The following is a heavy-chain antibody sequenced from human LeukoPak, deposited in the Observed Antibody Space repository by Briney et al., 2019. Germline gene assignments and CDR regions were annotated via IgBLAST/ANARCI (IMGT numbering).Heavy chain of an antibody. V-gene: IGHV3-21*04. CDR1: GFTLSSYS. CDR3: AINGGGDSGYGNFDY. CDR2: ISSSSSYI. J-gene: IGHJ4*02. Sequence: PGGSLRLSCAASGFTLSSYSMNWVRQAPGKVLEWVSSISSSSSYIYDADSVKGRFTISRDNAKNSLYLQMNSLRAEDTAFYYCAINGGGDSGYGNFDYWGQGTLVTVSS. D-gene: IGHD5-12*01.